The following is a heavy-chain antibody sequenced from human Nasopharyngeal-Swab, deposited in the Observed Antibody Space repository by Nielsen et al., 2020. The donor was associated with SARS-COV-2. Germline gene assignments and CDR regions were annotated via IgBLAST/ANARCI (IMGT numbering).Heavy chain of an antibody. J-gene: IGHJ4*02. CDR3: ARTSRLPSITMIVVVIDYYFDY. CDR2: VVYSGRT. V-gene: IGHV4-61*01. CDR1: GGSVSSDIYS. D-gene: IGHD3-22*01. Sequence: SETLSLTCTVSGGSVSSDIYSWSWIRQPPGKGLEWIGYVVYSGRTNYNPSLKSRVTISVDTSKDQFSLKLSSVTAADTAVYYCARTSRLPSITMIVVVIDYYFDYWGQGTLVTVSS.